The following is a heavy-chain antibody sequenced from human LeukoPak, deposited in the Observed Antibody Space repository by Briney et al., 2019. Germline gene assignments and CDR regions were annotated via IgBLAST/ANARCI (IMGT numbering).Heavy chain of an antibody. CDR2: MNPNSGNT. Sequence: GASVKVSCKASGYTSTSYDINWVRQATGQGLEWMGWMNPNSGNTGYAQKFQGRVTMTRNTSISTAYMELSSLRSEDTAVYYCASSTYYYDSSGYYWGILGYWGQGTLVTVSS. CDR1: GYTSTSYD. V-gene: IGHV1-8*01. D-gene: IGHD3-22*01. CDR3: ASSTYYYDSSGYYWGILGY. J-gene: IGHJ4*02.